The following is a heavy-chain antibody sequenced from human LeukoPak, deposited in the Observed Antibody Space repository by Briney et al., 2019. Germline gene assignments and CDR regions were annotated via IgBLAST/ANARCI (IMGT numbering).Heavy chain of an antibody. CDR1: GFTFSSYA. CDR2: ISYDGSNK. CDR3: ARDGRIFGVVTLFDY. J-gene: IGHJ4*02. D-gene: IGHD3-3*01. V-gene: IGHV3-30-3*01. Sequence: GGSLRLSCAASGFTFSSYAMHWVRQAPGKGLEWVAVISYDGSNKYYADSVKGRFTISRDNSKNTLYLQMNSLRAEDTAVYYRARDGRIFGVVTLFDYWGQGTLVTVSS.